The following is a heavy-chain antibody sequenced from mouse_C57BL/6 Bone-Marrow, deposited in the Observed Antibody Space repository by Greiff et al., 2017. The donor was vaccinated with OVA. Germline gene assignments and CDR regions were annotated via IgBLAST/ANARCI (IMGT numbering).Heavy chain of an antibody. CDR1: GFTFSDYG. Sequence: EVKLMESGGGLVKPGGSLKLSCAASGFTFSDYGMHWVRQAPEQGLEWVAYISSGSSTIYYADTVKGRFTISRDNAKNTLFLQMNSLRSEDTAMDYCARACYYGSSYENFDVWGTGTTVTVSS. J-gene: IGHJ1*03. CDR2: ISSGSSTI. V-gene: IGHV5-17*01. D-gene: IGHD1-1*01. CDR3: ARACYYGSSYENFDV.